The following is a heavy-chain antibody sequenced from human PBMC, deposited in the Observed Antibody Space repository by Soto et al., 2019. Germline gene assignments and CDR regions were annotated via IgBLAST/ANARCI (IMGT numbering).Heavy chain of an antibody. CDR2: IWYDGSNK. CDR1: GFTFSSYG. V-gene: IGHV3-33*01. D-gene: IGHD1-26*01. J-gene: IGHJ6*02. CDR3: ARVPRWGYYGMDV. Sequence: GGSLRLSCAASGFTFSSYGMHWVRQAPGKGLEWVAVIWYDGSNKYYADSVKGRFTISRDNSKNTLYLQMNSLRAEDTAVYYCARVPRWGYYGMDVWGQGTTVTVSS.